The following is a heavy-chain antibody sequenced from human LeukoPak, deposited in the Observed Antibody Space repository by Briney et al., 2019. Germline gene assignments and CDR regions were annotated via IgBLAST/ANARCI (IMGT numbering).Heavy chain of an antibody. V-gene: IGHV3-23*01. J-gene: IGHJ5*02. CDR3: AKGRGENWFDP. CDR1: GFTFSSYA. Sequence: GGSLRLSCAASGFTFSSYAMSWVRQAPGKGLEWVSAISGSGGSTYSADSVRGRFTISRDNSKNTLYLQMNSLRAEDTAVYYCAKGRGENWFDPWGQGTLVTVSS. CDR2: ISGSGGST. D-gene: IGHD2-21*01.